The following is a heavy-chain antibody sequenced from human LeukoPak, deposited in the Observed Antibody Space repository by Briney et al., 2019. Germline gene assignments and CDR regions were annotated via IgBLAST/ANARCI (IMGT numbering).Heavy chain of an antibody. D-gene: IGHD6-13*01. CDR2: IWYDGRNK. J-gene: IGHJ4*02. CDR3: AKDGSSSWYYFDY. V-gene: IGHV3-33*06. CDR1: GFTFSSYG. Sequence: PGRSLRLSCAASGFTFSSYGMHWVRQAPGRGLEWVALIWYDGRNKYYADSVKGRFTISRDNSKNTLYLHMNSLRAEDTALYYCAKDGSSSWYYFDYWGQGTLVTVSS.